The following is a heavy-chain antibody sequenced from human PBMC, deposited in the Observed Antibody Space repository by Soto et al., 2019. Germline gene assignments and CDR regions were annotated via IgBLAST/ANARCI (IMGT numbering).Heavy chain of an antibody. CDR1: GFTFSSYG. CDR3: ARDSVAAETFDY. CDR2: IWYDGSNK. Sequence: QVQLVESGGGVVQPGRSLRLSCAASGFTFSSYGMHWVRQAPGKGLEWVAVIWYDGSNKYYEDSVKGRFTISRDNSKNPLYLKMNSLRAEDTAVYYCARDSVAAETFDYWGQGTLVTVSS. V-gene: IGHV3-33*01. J-gene: IGHJ4*02. D-gene: IGHD6-19*01.